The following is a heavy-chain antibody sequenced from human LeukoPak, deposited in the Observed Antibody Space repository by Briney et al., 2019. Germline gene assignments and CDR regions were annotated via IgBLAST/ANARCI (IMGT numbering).Heavy chain of an antibody. CDR3: AGDIEWLKWLDP. CDR1: GHTLTIYG. CDR2: ISVYNGNT. Sequence: ASVRVSCKASGHTLTIYGFSWVRQAPGQGLEWMGWISVYNGNTHYAQRFQDRVIMTTDTSASTVYMELRSLRSDDTAVYYCAGDIEWLKWLDPWGQGTLVTVSS. V-gene: IGHV1-18*01. J-gene: IGHJ5*02. D-gene: IGHD5-12*01.